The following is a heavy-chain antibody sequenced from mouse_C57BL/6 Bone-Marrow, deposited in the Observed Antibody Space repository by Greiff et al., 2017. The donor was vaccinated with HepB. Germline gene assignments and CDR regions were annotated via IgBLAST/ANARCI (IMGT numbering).Heavy chain of an antibody. CDR2: INPSTGGT. CDR3: ARSVYYDLLDY. D-gene: IGHD2-4*01. V-gene: IGHV1-42*01. J-gene: IGHJ2*01. Sequence: VQLQQSGPELVKPGASVKISCKASGYSFTGYYMNWVKQSPEKSLEWIGEINPSTGGTTYNQKFKAKATLTVDKSSSTAYTQLKSLTSEDSAVYYCARSVYYDLLDYWGQGTTLTVSS. CDR1: GYSFTGYY.